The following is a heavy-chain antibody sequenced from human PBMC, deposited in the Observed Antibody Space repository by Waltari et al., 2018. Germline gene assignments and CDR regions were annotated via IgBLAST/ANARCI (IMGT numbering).Heavy chain of an antibody. V-gene: IGHV1-69*04. D-gene: IGHD5-12*01. CDR1: GGTFSSYA. J-gene: IGHJ4*02. CDR3: ARDRGGRDGYNYYFDY. CDR2: IIPILGIA. Sequence: QVQLVQSGAEVKKPGSSVKVSCKASGGTFSSYAISWLRPAPGQGLEWMGRIIPILGIANYAQKFQGRVTITADKSTSTAYMELSSLRSEDTAVYYCARDRGGRDGYNYYFDYWGQGTLVTISS.